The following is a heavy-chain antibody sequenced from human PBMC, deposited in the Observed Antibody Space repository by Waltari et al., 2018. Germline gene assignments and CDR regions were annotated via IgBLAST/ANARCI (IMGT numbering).Heavy chain of an antibody. CDR3: AREWFGELPPYYYYGMDV. Sequence: QVQLVQSGAEVKKPGSSVKVSCKASGGTFSSYAISWVRQAPGQGLEWMGGISAYNGNTNYAQKLQGRVTMTTDTSTSTAYMELRSLRSDDTAVYYCAREWFGELPPYYYYGMDVWGQGTTVTVSS. J-gene: IGHJ6*02. V-gene: IGHV1-18*01. CDR2: ISAYNGNT. CDR1: GGTFSSYA. D-gene: IGHD3-10*01.